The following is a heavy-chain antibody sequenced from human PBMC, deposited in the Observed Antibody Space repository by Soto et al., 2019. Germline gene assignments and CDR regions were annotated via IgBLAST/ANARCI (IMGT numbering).Heavy chain of an antibody. CDR2: FDPEDGET. CDR1: GYTLSDLS. J-gene: IGHJ2*01. V-gene: IGHV1-24*01. Sequence: ASVKVSCKVSGYTLSDLSIHWVRQAPGKGLEWMEGFDPEDGETIYTQAFQGRVTVTEDTSTDTAYMELSSLRYEDTAVYYCATHLSGSRGLKVWYFDLWGRGTLVTVSS. D-gene: IGHD3-10*01. CDR3: ATHLSGSRGLKVWYFDL.